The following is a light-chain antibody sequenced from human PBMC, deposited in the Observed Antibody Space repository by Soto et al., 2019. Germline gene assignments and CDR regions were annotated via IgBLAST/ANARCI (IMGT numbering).Light chain of an antibody. CDR3: CSYAGSSSSV. J-gene: IGLJ1*01. CDR1: SSDVGSYNL. CDR2: EGS. V-gene: IGLV2-23*01. Sequence: QSALTQPASVSGSPGQSITISRTGTSSDVGSYNLVSWYQQHPGKAPKLMIYEGSKRPSGVSNRFSGSKSGNTASLTISGLQAEDEADYYCCSYAGSSSSVFGTGTKSPS.